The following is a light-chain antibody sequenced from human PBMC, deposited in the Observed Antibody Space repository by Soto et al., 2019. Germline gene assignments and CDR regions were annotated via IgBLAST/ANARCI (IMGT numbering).Light chain of an antibody. J-gene: IGKJ2*01. V-gene: IGKV3-20*01. Sequence: EIVLTQSPGTLSLSPGERATLSCRASQGIRNIYLAWYQQKAGQAPRLLIYGASSRATGIPDRFSGSGSGTYFTLTISRLEPEYFAIYYGQQYGTSLPHTFGRGTKLQIK. CDR3: QQYGTSLPHT. CDR1: QGIRNIY. CDR2: GAS.